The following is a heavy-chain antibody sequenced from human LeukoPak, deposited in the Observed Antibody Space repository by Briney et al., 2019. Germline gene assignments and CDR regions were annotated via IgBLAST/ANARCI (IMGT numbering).Heavy chain of an antibody. D-gene: IGHD3-22*01. V-gene: IGHV3-23*01. Sequence: PGGSLRLSCAASGFTFSNSAMSWVRQAPGKGLEWVSTIGVGGSSTYYADSVKGRFTISRDNSKNTLYLQMNSLRAEDTAVYYCAKDGGGYYDSRGYPLCGQRTLVTISS. CDR3: AKDGGGYYDSRGYPL. CDR2: IGVGGSST. J-gene: IGHJ1*01. CDR1: GFTFSNSA.